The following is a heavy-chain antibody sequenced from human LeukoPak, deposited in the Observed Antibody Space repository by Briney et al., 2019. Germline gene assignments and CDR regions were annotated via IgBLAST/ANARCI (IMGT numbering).Heavy chain of an antibody. J-gene: IGHJ4*02. CDR1: GLTLSNYG. CDR2: IRYGGSDK. CDR3: AKDLACSGGTWHNGFEC. V-gene: IGHV3-30*02. Sequence: GGSLRLSCVASGLTLSNYGMHWVRQAPGKGLEWVAFIRYGGSDKFYGDSVRGRFTTSRDNSKNTLYLQMSSLRVEDTAVYYCAKDLACSGGTWHNGFECWGEGNLVTVSS. D-gene: IGHD2-15*01.